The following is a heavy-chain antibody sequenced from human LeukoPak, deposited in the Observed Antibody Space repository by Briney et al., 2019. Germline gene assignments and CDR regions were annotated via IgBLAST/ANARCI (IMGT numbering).Heavy chain of an antibody. D-gene: IGHD2-8*01. J-gene: IGHJ4*02. V-gene: IGHV1-46*01. Sequence: ASVKVSCKASGYTFTSYGISWVRQAPGQGLEWMGIINPSGGSTSYAQKFQGRVTMTRDTSTSTVYMELSSLRSEDTAVYYCASFHCTNGVCYNDYWGQGTLVTVSS. CDR2: INPSGGST. CDR1: GYTFTSYG. CDR3: ASFHCTNGVCYNDY.